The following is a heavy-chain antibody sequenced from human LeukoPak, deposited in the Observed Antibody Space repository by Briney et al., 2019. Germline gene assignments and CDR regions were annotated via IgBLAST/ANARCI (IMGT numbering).Heavy chain of an antibody. V-gene: IGHV1-8*01. CDR1: GYTFTSYD. D-gene: IGHD2-2*01. Sequence: ASVKVSCKASGYTFTSYDINWVRQATGQGLEWMGWMNPNSGNTGYAQKFQGRVTMTRNTSISTAYMELSSLRSEDTAVYYCAREIGYCSSTSCLYYYYYYYGMDVWGQGTTVTVPS. CDR2: MNPNSGNT. J-gene: IGHJ6*02. CDR3: AREIGYCSSTSCLYYYYYYYGMDV.